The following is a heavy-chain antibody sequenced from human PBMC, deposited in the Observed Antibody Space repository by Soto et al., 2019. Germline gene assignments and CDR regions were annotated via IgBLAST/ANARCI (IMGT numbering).Heavy chain of an antibody. CDR2: INHSGNT. J-gene: IGHJ5*02. CDR3: ARGRVEFDA. CDR1: CASLSDNY. V-gene: IGHV4-34*01. Sequence: SETLSLTCAVNCASLSDNYCNWLREPPGKGLEWIGEINHSGNTNYNPSLRSRVTISIDTSKNQLSLNLRSVSAADTAVYYCARGRVEFDACVQGT.